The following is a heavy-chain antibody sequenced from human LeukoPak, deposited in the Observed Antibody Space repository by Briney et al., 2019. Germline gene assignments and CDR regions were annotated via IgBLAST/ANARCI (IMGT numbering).Heavy chain of an antibody. J-gene: IGHJ5*02. CDR1: GFTFSSSA. CDR3: AKGGLRGGYSYAS. V-gene: IGHV3-23*01. Sequence: GGSLRLSCAASGFTFSSSAMSWVRQAPGKGLEWVAAISDTGRLSYCADSVNGRFTISRDNSKNTLSLQMNSLRAADTAVYYCAKGGLRGGYSYASWGQGTLTTVSS. CDR2: ISDTGRLS. D-gene: IGHD5-24*01.